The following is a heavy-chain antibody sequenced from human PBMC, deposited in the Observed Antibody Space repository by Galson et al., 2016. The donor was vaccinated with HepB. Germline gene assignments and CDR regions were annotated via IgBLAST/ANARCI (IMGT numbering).Heavy chain of an antibody. V-gene: IGHV2-5*02. CDR1: GFSLSTSGVG. CDR2: IYWDDDK. Sequence: PALVKPTQTLTLTCTFSGFSLSTSGVGVGWIRQPPGKALEWLALIYWDDDKRYSPSLKSRLTITKDTSKNQVVLTVTNMDPVDTATYYCARIKSPLCSLDVLRGVFDDFWGQGTLVTVSS. J-gene: IGHJ4*02. CDR3: ARIKSPLCSLDVLRGVFDDF. D-gene: IGHD3-10*01.